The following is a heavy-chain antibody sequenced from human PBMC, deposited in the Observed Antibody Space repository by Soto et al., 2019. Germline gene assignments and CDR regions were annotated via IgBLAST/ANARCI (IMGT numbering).Heavy chain of an antibody. CDR1: GFSFRCYS. J-gene: IGHJ4*02. CDR3: AREDRGSYGVLDY. CDR2: ISSSTSTI. D-gene: IGHD5-18*01. V-gene: IGHV3-48*02. Sequence: GGSLRLSCAASGFSFRCYSMNWVRQAPGKGLEWISYISSSTSTIYYADSVKGRFTISRDTAKNSLYLQMNSLRDEDTAIYYCAREDRGSYGVLDYWGQGTQVTVSS.